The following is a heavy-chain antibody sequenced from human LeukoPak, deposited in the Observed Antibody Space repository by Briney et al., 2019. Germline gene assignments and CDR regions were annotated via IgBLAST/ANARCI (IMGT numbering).Heavy chain of an antibody. V-gene: IGHV3-49*04. CDR3: ARVSWFGELLFHGY. CDR1: GFTFGDYA. J-gene: IGHJ4*02. CDR2: IRSTAYGGTT. D-gene: IGHD3-10*01. Sequence: GGSLRLSCTAPGFTFGDYAMSWVRQAPGKGLEWVGFIRSTAYGGTTEYAASVKGRFSISRDDSKSIAYLQMYSLKSEDTAVYYCARVSWFGELLFHGYWGQGTLVTVSS.